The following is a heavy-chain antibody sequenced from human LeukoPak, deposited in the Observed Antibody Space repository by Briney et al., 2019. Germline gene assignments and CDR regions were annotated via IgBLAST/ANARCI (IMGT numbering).Heavy chain of an antibody. J-gene: IGHJ4*02. Sequence: PSETLSLTCTDPGGSISSYYWSWIRQPPGKGLEWIGYIYYSGSTNYNPSLKSRVTISVDTSKNQCSLKPGSVNAADTGVYYCARHVRVAASLHIDHWGQGTLVTVSS. CDR1: GGSISSYY. CDR3: ARHVRVAASLHIDH. V-gene: IGHV4-59*08. CDR2: IYYSGST. D-gene: IGHD2-15*01.